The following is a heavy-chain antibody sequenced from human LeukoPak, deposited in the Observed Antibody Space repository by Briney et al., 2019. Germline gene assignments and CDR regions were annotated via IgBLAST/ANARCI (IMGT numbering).Heavy chain of an antibody. CDR1: VFSFSSYS. CDR2: INSDSIWI. Sequence: GGSLRLSCAASVFSFSSYSMNWVRRAPGRGLEWVSSINSDSIWIYYADSVRGLFTISRDNTRNSLYLQMNSLRVEDTAVYYCARDAGGRTQREGWFDPWGQGTLVTVSS. V-gene: IGHV3-21*01. CDR3: ARDAGGRTQREGWFDP. D-gene: IGHD1-26*01. J-gene: IGHJ5*02.